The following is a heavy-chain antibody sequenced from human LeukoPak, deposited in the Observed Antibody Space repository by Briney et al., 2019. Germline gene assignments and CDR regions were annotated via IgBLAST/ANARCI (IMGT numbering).Heavy chain of an antibody. CDR3: ARLEDSSVWGSLYHNYFDY. CDR1: GFTFSRYW. Sequence: PGGSLTLSCAASGFTFSRYWMSWVRQAPGKGPEWVANIKQDGSEIYYVDSMKGRFTISRDNAKNSLYLQLNSLRAEDTAMYYCARLEDSSVWGSLYHNYFDYWGQGTLVTVSS. J-gene: IGHJ4*02. D-gene: IGHD3-16*01. V-gene: IGHV3-7*03. CDR2: IKQDGSEI.